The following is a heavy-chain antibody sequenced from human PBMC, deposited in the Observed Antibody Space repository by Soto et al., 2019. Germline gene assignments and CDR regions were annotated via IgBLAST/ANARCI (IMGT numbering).Heavy chain of an antibody. D-gene: IGHD6-13*01. V-gene: IGHV3-30*18. CDR3: AKIAAAGKYWYFDL. Sequence: QVQLVESGGGVVQPGRSLRLSCAASGFTFSSYGMHWVRQAPGKGLEWVAVISYDGSNKYYADSVKGRFTISRDNSKNTLYLQMNSLRAEDTAVYYCAKIAAAGKYWYFDLWGRGTLVTVSS. J-gene: IGHJ2*01. CDR1: GFTFSSYG. CDR2: ISYDGSNK.